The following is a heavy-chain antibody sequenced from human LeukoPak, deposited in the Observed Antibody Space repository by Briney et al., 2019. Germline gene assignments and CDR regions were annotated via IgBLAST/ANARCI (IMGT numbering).Heavy chain of an antibody. Sequence: GGSLRLSCAASGFTFSSYSMNWVRQAPGKGLEWVSCISSSSSYIYYADSVKGRFTISRDNSKNTLYLQMNSLRGDDTAVYYCARESRFFDWLTPHTDLGYWGQGILVTVSS. D-gene: IGHD3-9*01. CDR3: ARESRFFDWLTPHTDLGY. CDR1: GFTFSSYS. J-gene: IGHJ4*02. CDR2: ISSSSSYI. V-gene: IGHV3-21*01.